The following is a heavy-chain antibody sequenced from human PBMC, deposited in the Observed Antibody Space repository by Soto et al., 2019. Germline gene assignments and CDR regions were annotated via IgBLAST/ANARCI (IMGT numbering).Heavy chain of an antibody. Sequence: EVQLVETGGGLIQPGGSLRLSCAASGFTVSSNYMSWVRQAPGKGLEWVSVIYSGGSTYYADSVKGRFTISRDNSKNTLYLQMNSLRAEDTAVYYCARGSLNGQDYSYYGMDVWGQGTTVTVSS. V-gene: IGHV3-53*02. CDR1: GFTVSSNY. CDR3: ARGSLNGQDYSYYGMDV. CDR2: IYSGGST. D-gene: IGHD2-15*01. J-gene: IGHJ6*02.